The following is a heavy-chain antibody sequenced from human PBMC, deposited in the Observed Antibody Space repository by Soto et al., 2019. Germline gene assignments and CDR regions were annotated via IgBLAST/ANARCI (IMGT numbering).Heavy chain of an antibody. CDR1: GFTFSNYA. D-gene: IGHD2-2*01. CDR3: EKGGYCTSISCPRWFDP. J-gene: IGHJ5*02. V-gene: IGHV3-23*01. Sequence: GGSLRLSCAASGFTFSNYAMSWVRQAPGKGLEWASGISATGGSTYYADSVKGRFTISRDNSRNTLYLQMNSLRAEDTAFYYCEKGGYCTSISCPRWFDPWGQGTLVTVSS. CDR2: ISATGGST.